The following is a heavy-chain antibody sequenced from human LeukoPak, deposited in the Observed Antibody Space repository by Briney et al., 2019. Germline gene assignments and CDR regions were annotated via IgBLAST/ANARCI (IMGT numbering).Heavy chain of an antibody. CDR3: AKGVRFLDWWILDY. CDR1: GFTFSSYA. V-gene: IGHV3-23*01. J-gene: IGHJ4*02. Sequence: GGSLRLSCAASGFTFSSYAISWVRQAPGKGLEWVSAISGSGGSTYYADSVKGRFTISRDNSKNTLYLQMNSLRAEDTAIYYCAKGVRFLDWWILDYWSQGSLVTVSS. D-gene: IGHD3-9*01. CDR2: ISGSGGST.